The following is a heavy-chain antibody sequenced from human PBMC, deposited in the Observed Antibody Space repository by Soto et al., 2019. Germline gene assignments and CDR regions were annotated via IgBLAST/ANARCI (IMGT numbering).Heavy chain of an antibody. CDR2: IYYSGST. D-gene: IGHD4-17*01. Sequence: ETLSLTCTVSGGSISSYYWSWIRQPPGKGLEWIGYIYYSGSTNYNPSLKSRVTISVDTSKNQFSLKLSSVTTADTAVYYCARGSPTTHDAFDIWGQGTMVTVSS. CDR3: ARGSPTTHDAFDI. J-gene: IGHJ3*02. CDR1: GGSISSYY. V-gene: IGHV4-59*12.